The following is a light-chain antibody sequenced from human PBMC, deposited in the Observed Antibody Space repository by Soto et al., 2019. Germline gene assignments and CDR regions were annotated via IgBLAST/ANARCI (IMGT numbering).Light chain of an antibody. CDR2: GAS. Sequence: DIQMTQSPSSLSASVGDRVTITCRASQTITSYLNWYHQKPGKAPKLLIYGASKLQSGVPSRFSGSGSGTDFTLTISSLQPDDFATYYCQQSHSPPHPFCQGPKLDIK. J-gene: IGKJ1*01. CDR3: QQSHSPPHP. V-gene: IGKV1-39*01. CDR1: QTITSY.